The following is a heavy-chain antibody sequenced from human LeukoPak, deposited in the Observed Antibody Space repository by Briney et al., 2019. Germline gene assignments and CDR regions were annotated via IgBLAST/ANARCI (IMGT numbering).Heavy chain of an antibody. CDR3: ARGLWFGEFLPYYFDY. J-gene: IGHJ4*02. D-gene: IGHD3-10*01. V-gene: IGHV4-4*07. CDR2: IYTSGST. CDR1: GGSIGGYY. Sequence: SETLSLTCAVSGGSIGGYYWSWIRQPAGKGLEWIGRIYTSGSTNYNPSLKSRVTMSVDTSKNQFSLKLSSVTAADTAVYYCARGLWFGEFLPYYFDYWGQGTLVTVSS.